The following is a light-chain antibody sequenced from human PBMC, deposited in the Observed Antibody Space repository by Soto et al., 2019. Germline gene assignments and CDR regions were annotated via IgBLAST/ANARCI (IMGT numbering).Light chain of an antibody. CDR2: LGF. CDR1: QRLLHSNGNIF. Sequence: EIVMTQSPPSLTVAPGEPASISCSSSQRLLHSNGNIFLDWYLQKPGQSPQLLIYLGFNRASGVPDRVSGSAAGTDFTLKISRVEAEDAGVYYCMQRLQTPWTFGQGTKVDIK. V-gene: IGKV2-28*01. CDR3: MQRLQTPWT. J-gene: IGKJ1*01.